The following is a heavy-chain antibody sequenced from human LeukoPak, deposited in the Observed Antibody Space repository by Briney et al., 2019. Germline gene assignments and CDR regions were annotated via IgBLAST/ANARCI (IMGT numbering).Heavy chain of an antibody. CDR2: ISWNSGSI. CDR1: GFTFDDYA. Sequence: PGGSLRLSCAASGFTFDDYAMHWVRQAPGKGLEWVSGISWNSGSIGYADSVKGRFTISRDNAKNSLYLQMNSLRAEDTALYYCAKDRVTMVEGAFDIWGQGTMVTVSS. J-gene: IGHJ3*02. V-gene: IGHV3-9*01. CDR3: AKDRVTMVEGAFDI. D-gene: IGHD3-10*01.